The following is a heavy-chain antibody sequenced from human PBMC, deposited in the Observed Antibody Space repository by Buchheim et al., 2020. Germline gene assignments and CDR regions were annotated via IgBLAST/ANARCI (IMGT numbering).Heavy chain of an antibody. CDR1: GFTFSDYA. D-gene: IGHD6-19*01. V-gene: IGHV3-23*01. CDR2: LTGTGEST. CDR3: AKRWALAVSTCFFGL. J-gene: IGHJ3*01. Sequence: EVQLLESGGGLVQPGGSLRLSCAASGFTFSDYAMGWVRQAPGKGLEWVSSLTGTGESTYYADSVKGRFTISRDNSKNTLYLQMNSLRAEETAVYYCAKRWALAVSTCFFGLWGQGT.